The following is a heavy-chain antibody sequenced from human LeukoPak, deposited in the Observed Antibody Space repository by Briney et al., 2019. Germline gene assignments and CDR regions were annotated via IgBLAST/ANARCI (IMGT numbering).Heavy chain of an antibody. V-gene: IGHV1-2*02. D-gene: IGHD3-22*01. J-gene: IGHJ3*02. CDR1: GYTFTGYY. CDR2: INPNSGGT. Sequence: ASVKVSCKASGYTFTGYYMHWVRQAPGQGLEWMGWINPNSGGTNYAQKFQGRVTMTRDTSISTAYMELSRLRSDDTAVYYCARDYYYDSSGYQGAFDIWGQGTMVTVSS. CDR3: ARDYYYDSSGYQGAFDI.